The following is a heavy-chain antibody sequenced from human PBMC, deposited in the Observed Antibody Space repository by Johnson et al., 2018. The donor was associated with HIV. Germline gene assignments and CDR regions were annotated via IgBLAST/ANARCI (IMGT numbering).Heavy chain of an antibody. Sequence: QMLLVESGGGVVQPGRSLRLSCAASGFTFSSYAMHWVRQAPGKGLEWVAIISYDGSNKYYADSVKGRFAISRDNSKNTRYLQMNSLGAEDTGVYYCARDFQDCLWFRELGVAFDIWGQGTMVTVSS. J-gene: IGHJ3*02. CDR2: ISYDGSNK. D-gene: IGHD3-10*01. CDR1: GFTFSSYA. CDR3: ARDFQDCLWFRELGVAFDI. V-gene: IGHV3-30*09.